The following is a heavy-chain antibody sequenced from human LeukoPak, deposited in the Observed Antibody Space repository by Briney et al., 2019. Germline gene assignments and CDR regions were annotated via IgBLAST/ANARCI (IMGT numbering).Heavy chain of an antibody. CDR3: ARGSSGYNWFDP. D-gene: IGHD6-19*01. CDR2: IRISSSSM. Sequence: GGSLRLSCAASGFTFSSYTMNWVRQAPGKGLEWVSYIRISSSSMYYADSVKGRFTISRGNAKNSLYLQLNSMRAEDTAVYYCARGSSGYNWFDPWGQGTLVTVSS. CDR1: GFTFSSYT. J-gene: IGHJ5*02. V-gene: IGHV3-21*05.